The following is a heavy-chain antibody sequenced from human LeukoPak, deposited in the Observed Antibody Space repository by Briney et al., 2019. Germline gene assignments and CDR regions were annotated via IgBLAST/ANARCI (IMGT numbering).Heavy chain of an antibody. CDR3: ASTVSGFGELNY. Sequence: PGGSLRLSCAASGFTVSSNYMTWVRQAPGKGLEWVSVIYSGGSTYYADSVKGRFTISRDNSKNTLYLQMNSLRAEDAAVYYCASTVSGFGELNYWGQGTLVTVSS. V-gene: IGHV3-66*02. CDR2: IYSGGST. D-gene: IGHD3-10*01. J-gene: IGHJ4*02. CDR1: GFTVSSNY.